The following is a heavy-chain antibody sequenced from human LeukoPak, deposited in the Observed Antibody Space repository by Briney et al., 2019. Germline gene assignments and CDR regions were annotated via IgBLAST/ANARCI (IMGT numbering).Heavy chain of an antibody. J-gene: IGHJ3*01. CDR1: VVSMNGYY. CDR2: VHSSGNT. CDR3: ARQFLVGSTFHAFDL. Sequence: SETLSLPCSVSVVSMNGYYWSWLRQSAGNRLEWIGHVHSSGNTNYNPSLESRVTMSVDTSKKQFSLKLTSVTAADIAVYFCARQFLVGSTFHAFDLWGQGTRVTVSS. D-gene: IGHD1-26*01. V-gene: IGHV4-4*07.